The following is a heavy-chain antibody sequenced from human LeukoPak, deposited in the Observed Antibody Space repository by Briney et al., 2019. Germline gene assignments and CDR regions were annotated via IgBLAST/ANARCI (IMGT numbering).Heavy chain of an antibody. V-gene: IGHV1-2*06. J-gene: IGHJ3*02. Sequence: GGSVKVFCKAPGYTFTGFCMHWGRQAPGQGPERMRQINPNSGATNYTQNFKGRVTMTRDTSISTAYMELSRLRSDDTAVYYCAREEERDFDIWGQGTMVTVSS. CDR2: INPNSGAT. CDR1: GYTFTGFC. CDR3: AREEERDFDI.